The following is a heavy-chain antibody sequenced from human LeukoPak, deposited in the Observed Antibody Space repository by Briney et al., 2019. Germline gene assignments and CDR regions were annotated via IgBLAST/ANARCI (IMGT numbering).Heavy chain of an antibody. CDR3: ARNYGGQTREGGWFDP. D-gene: IGHD4-23*01. J-gene: IGHJ5*02. CDR2: IYYSGSA. Sequence: PSQTLSLTCTVSGGSISSGGYYWSWIRQHPGKGLEWIGYIYYSGSAYYNPSLKSRVTISVDTSENQFSLKLSSVTAADTAVYYCARNYGGQTREGGWFDPWGQGTLVTVSS. CDR1: GGSISSGGYY. V-gene: IGHV4-31*03.